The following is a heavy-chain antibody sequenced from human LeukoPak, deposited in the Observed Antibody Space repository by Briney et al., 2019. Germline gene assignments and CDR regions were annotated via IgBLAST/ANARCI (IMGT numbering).Heavy chain of an antibody. Sequence: GGSLRLSCAASGFIFNDYEMNWVRQAPGKGLEWVSSISSSSSYIYYADSVKGRFTISRDNAKNSLYLQMNSLRAEDTAVYYCARTSCRSSTSCYDIYYYGMDVWGQGTTVTVSS. CDR3: ARTSCRSSTSCYDIYYYGMDV. CDR2: ISSSSSYI. J-gene: IGHJ6*02. D-gene: IGHD2-2*01. V-gene: IGHV3-21*01. CDR1: GFIFNDYE.